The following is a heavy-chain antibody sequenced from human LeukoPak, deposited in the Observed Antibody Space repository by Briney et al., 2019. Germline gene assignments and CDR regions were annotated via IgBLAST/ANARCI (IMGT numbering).Heavy chain of an antibody. Sequence: PGGSLRLSCAASGFTFSSSAMSWVRQAPGKGLEWVSVIYSGGSTYYADSVKGRFTISRDNSKNTLYLQMNSLRAEDTAVYYCARGYGDSYYYYYYMDVWGKGTTVTISS. V-gene: IGHV3-53*01. CDR3: ARGYGDSYYYYYYMDV. CDR1: GFTFSSSA. CDR2: IYSGGST. J-gene: IGHJ6*03. D-gene: IGHD4-17*01.